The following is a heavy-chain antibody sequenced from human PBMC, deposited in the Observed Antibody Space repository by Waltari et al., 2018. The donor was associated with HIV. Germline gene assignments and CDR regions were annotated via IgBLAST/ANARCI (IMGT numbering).Heavy chain of an antibody. V-gene: IGHV5-51*01. J-gene: IGHJ5*02. D-gene: IGHD1-26*01. Sequence: EVQLVQSGAEVKKPGESLKISCKGSGYDFSSQWIAWVRQVPGRGLDFMGIFFPGEWDTKFSPSFQGRVTMSVDGSITTAYLQWSSLRASDSAIYYCARLRGVEWDFVADLWGQGTPVTVSS. CDR3: ARLRGVEWDFVADL. CDR1: GYDFSSQW. CDR2: FFPGEWDT.